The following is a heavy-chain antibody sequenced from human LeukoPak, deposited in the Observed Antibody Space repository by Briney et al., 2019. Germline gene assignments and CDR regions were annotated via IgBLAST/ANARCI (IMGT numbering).Heavy chain of an antibody. Sequence: ASVKVSCKASGYXFTDYYIHWVRQDPGQGLEWTGSINPNSGGTNYAQKFQGRVTMTWDTSISTAYMELSSLRSDDTAVYYCARARPPLSVVGGLCDYWGQGTLVTVSS. V-gene: IGHV1-2*02. D-gene: IGHD2-15*01. CDR2: INPNSGGT. CDR1: GYXFTDYY. J-gene: IGHJ4*02. CDR3: ARARPPLSVVGGLCDY.